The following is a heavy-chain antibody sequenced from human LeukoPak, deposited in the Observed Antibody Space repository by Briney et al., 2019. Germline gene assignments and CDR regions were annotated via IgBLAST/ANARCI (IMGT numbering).Heavy chain of an antibody. CDR3: AKSFDFRGMDV. J-gene: IGHJ6*02. CDR1: GFTFDDYA. D-gene: IGHD3-3*01. V-gene: IGHV3-9*01. CDR2: ISWNSGSI. Sequence: GRSLRLSCAASGFTFDDYAMHWVRQAPGKGLEWVSGISWNSGSIGYADSVKGRFTISRDNAKNSLYLQINSLRAEDTALYYCAKSFDFRGMDVWGQGTTVTVSS.